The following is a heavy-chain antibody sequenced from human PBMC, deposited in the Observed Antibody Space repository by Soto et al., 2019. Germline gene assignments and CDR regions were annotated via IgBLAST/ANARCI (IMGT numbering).Heavy chain of an antibody. J-gene: IGHJ4*02. D-gene: IGHD3-10*01. CDR3: ARGAYYYGSGSQSVDY. CDR2: IGTAGDT. V-gene: IGHV3-13*01. Sequence: GGSLGLSCAASGFTFSSYDMHWVRQATGKGLEWVSAIGTAGDTYYPGSVKGRFTISRENAKNSLYLQMNSLRAGDTAVYYCARGAYYYGSGSQSVDYWGQGTLVTVSS. CDR1: GFTFSSYD.